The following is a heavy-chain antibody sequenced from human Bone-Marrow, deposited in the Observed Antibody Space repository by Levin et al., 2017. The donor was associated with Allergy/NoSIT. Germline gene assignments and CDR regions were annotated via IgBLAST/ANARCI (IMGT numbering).Heavy chain of an antibody. Sequence: PGGSLRLSCAASGFTFSGYGMHWVRQAPGKGLEWVVVTSDDGSNKYYADSVKGRFTISRDNSKNTLYLQMNSLRPEDTAVYYCAKEIQYSSGWRNTFDFWGQGTLVTVSS. V-gene: IGHV3-30*18. CDR3: AKEIQYSSGWRNTFDF. D-gene: IGHD6-19*01. CDR2: TSDDGSNK. CDR1: GFTFSGYG. J-gene: IGHJ4*02.